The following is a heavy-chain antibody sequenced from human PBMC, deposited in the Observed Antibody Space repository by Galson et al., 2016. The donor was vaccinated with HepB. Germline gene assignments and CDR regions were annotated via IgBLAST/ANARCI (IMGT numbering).Heavy chain of an antibody. D-gene: IGHD2-8*02. CDR2: INTAKGDT. CDR1: GYTFTAYA. Sequence: SVKVSCKASGYTFTAYAIHWVRQAPGPRLEWMAWINTAKGDTRYSQKLQGRVTLTRDTSATTASMELSSLRSEDTAVYYCARRLVGSYGNAFDIWGQGTLVTVSS. V-gene: IGHV1-3*04. CDR3: ARRLVGSYGNAFDI. J-gene: IGHJ3*02.